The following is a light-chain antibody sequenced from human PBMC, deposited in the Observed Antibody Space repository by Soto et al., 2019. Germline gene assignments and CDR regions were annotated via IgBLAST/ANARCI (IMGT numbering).Light chain of an antibody. V-gene: IGLV2-11*01. J-gene: IGLJ1*01. CDR1: SSDVGRYND. CDR2: DVS. CDR3: CSYAGSPRFV. Sequence: QSALTQPRSVYGSPGQSVTISCTGTSSDVGRYNDVSWYQHHPGTAPKVMIYDVSARPSGVPDRFSGSKSGNTASLTISGLQAEDEADYYCCSYAGSPRFVFGPGNQLTVL.